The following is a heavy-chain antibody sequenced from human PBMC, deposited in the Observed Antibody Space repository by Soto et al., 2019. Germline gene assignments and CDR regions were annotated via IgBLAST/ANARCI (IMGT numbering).Heavy chain of an antibody. CDR1: GGSVNSYY. CDR3: ARVFTSYCGGDCSYFDS. Sequence: KTSETLSLTCTVSGGSVNSYYWSWIRQPPGKGLEWIGYIFYSGSTKSNPSLKSRVTMSVDMSKNQFSLRLTSVTAADTAVYYCARVFTSYCGGDCSYFDSWGQGTLVTVSS. D-gene: IGHD2-21*02. CDR2: IFYSGST. V-gene: IGHV4-59*02. J-gene: IGHJ4*02.